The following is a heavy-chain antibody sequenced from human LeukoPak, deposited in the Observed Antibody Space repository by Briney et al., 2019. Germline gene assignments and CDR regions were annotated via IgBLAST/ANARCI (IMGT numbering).Heavy chain of an antibody. Sequence: ASVKVSCKASGYTFTGYYMHWVRQAPGQGLEWMGRINPNSGGTNYAQTFQGRVTMTRDTSISTAYMELSRLRSDDTAVYYCARLEAGYYFDYWGQGTLVTVSS. CDR2: INPNSGGT. CDR3: ARLEAGYYFDY. V-gene: IGHV1-2*06. CDR1: GYTFTGYY. D-gene: IGHD5-24*01. J-gene: IGHJ4*02.